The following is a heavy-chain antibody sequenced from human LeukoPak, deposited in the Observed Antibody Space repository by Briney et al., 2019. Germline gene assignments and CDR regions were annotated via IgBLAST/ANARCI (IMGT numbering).Heavy chain of an antibody. J-gene: IGHJ5*02. D-gene: IGHD6-13*01. CDR1: GLTFSTNA. CDR2: ITGSGGSK. CDR3: APEVAAGVP. Sequence: PGGSLRLSCVASGLTFSTNAMSWVRQSPGKGLEWVSTITGSGGSKYYADSVKGRFTISRDNSKNTLYLQMNSLRAEDTAVYYCAPEVAAGVPWGQGTLVTVSS. V-gene: IGHV3-23*01.